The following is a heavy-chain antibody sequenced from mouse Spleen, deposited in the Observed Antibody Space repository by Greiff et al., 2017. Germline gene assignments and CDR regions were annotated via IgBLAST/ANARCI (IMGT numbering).Heavy chain of an antibody. CDR1: GFSLSTSGMG. Sequence: QVTLKESGPGILQSSQTLSLTCSFSGFSLSTSGMGVSWIRQPSGKGLEWLAHIYWDDDKRYNPSLKSRLTISKDTSRNQVFLKITSVDTADTATYYCARRAGSNFYAMDYWGQGTSVTVSS. J-gene: IGHJ4*01. CDR3: ARRAGSNFYAMDY. CDR2: IYWDDDK. V-gene: IGHV8-12*01. D-gene: IGHD2-5*01.